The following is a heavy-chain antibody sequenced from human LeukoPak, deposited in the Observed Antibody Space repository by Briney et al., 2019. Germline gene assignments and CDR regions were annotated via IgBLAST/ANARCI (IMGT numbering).Heavy chain of an antibody. CDR2: IYPRDGST. Sequence: EASVKVSCKASGYTFTSNYIHWVRQAPGQGLEWMGMIYPRDGSTSYAQKFQGRVTVTRDTSTSTVHMELSGLRSEDTAVYYCARDQEGFDYWGQGTLVTASS. J-gene: IGHJ4*02. CDR1: GYTFTSNY. CDR3: ARDQEGFDY. V-gene: IGHV1-46*01.